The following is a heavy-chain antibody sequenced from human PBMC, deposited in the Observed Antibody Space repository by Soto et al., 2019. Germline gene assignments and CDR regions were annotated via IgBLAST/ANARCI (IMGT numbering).Heavy chain of an antibody. CDR2: INPNSGGT. J-gene: IGHJ6*02. D-gene: IGHD2-2*01. V-gene: IGHV1-2*04. Sequence: GXSVKVSCKASGYTFTGYYMHWVRQAPGQGLEWMGWINPNSGGTNYAQKFQGWVTMTRDTSISTAYMELSRLRPDDTAVYYCAVTVVPAASSYYGMDVWGQGTTVTVSS. CDR1: GYTFTGYY. CDR3: AVTVVPAASSYYGMDV.